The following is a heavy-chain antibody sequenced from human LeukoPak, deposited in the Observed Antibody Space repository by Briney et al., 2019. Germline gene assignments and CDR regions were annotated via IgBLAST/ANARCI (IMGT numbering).Heavy chain of an antibody. CDR2: INPNSGGT. J-gene: IGHJ4*02. CDR1: GYTFTSYA. CDR3: ARDWDTAMVYFDY. D-gene: IGHD5-18*01. Sequence: ASVKVSCKASGYTFTSYAINWVRQAPGQGLEWMGWINPNSGGTNYAQKFQGRVTMTRDTSISTAYMELSRLRSDDTAVYYCARDWDTAMVYFDYWGQGTLVTVSS. V-gene: IGHV1-2*02.